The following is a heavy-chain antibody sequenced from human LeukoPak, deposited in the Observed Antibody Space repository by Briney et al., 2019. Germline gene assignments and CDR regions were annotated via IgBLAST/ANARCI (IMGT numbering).Heavy chain of an antibody. D-gene: IGHD1-1*01. V-gene: IGHV3-74*01. CDR3: ARDKGYTMDV. Sequence: GGSLRLSCATSGFTFSPYWMHWVRQGPGKGLVWVANIKSDGSSPTYADSVKGRFTISRDNAKNTLYLQMNGLRVEDTAEYYCARDKGYTMDVWGQGTTVTVSS. CDR2: IKSDGSSP. CDR1: GFTFSPYW. J-gene: IGHJ6*02.